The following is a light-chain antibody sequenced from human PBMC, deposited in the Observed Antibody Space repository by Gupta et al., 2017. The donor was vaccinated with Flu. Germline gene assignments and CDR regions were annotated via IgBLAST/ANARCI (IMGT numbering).Light chain of an antibody. CDR2: EVS. CDR1: SSDIGSYNL. Sequence: VPLSSTGSSSDIGSYNLVSWYQQPPGTAPKLIIYEVSNRPSGVPDRFSGSKSGNTASLTISGLQAEDEADYYGSSYTSSSPPVVFGGGTKLTVL. J-gene: IGLJ3*02. CDR3: SSYTSSSPPVV. V-gene: IGLV2-18*02.